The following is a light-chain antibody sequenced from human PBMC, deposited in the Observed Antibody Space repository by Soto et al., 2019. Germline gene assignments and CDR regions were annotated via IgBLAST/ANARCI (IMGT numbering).Light chain of an antibody. CDR2: KAS. CDR1: QTIGSL. J-gene: IGKJ1*01. V-gene: IGKV1-5*03. CDR3: QHYNSWA. Sequence: DVQMTQSPSTLSASVGDRVTITCRASQTIGSLLAWYQQKPGKAPNLLIYKASSLESGVPSRFSGSGFGTEFTLTITGLQPHDFATYYCQHYNSWAFGQGTKVEI.